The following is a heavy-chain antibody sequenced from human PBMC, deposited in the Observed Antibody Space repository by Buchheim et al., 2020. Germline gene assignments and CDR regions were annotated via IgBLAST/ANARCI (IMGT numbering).Heavy chain of an antibody. CDR1: GVSFSGYY. CDR2: INHSGST. J-gene: IGHJ5*02. D-gene: IGHD3-16*02. CDR3: AREKGDDYVWGSYRRNWFDP. V-gene: IGHV4-34*01. Sequence: QVQLQQWGAGLLKPSETLSLTCAVYGVSFSGYYWCWIRQPPRKWLEWIGEINHSGSTNYNPSLQSRVTITVDTSKNQFSLKLSSVTAADTAVYYCAREKGDDYVWGSYRRNWFDPWGQGT.